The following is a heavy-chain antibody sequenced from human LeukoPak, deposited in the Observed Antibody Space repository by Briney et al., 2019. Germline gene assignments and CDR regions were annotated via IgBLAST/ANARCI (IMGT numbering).Heavy chain of an antibody. CDR3: ARVVPAANYYYYMDV. CDR2: IFYSGST. D-gene: IGHD2-2*01. V-gene: IGHV4-39*07. CDR1: SGSISTSNYY. J-gene: IGHJ6*03. Sequence: SETLSLTCTVSSGSISTSNYYWGWVRQPPGKALEWIGNIFYSGSTYYSPSLKSRVTISVDTSKNQFSLKLSSVTAADTAVYYCARVVPAANYYYYMDVWGKGTTVTIPS.